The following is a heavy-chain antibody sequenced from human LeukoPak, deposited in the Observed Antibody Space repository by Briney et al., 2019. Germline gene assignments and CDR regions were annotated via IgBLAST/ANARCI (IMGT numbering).Heavy chain of an antibody. V-gene: IGHV3-23*01. CDR2: ISSGDRT. CDR3: AKGMNGWNYFDY. CDR1: GFTFSSYA. J-gene: IGHJ4*02. D-gene: IGHD6-19*01. Sequence: GGSLRLSCAASGFTFSSYAMNWVRQAPGKGLEWVAGISSGDRTFHAESVKGRFTISRDNSKNTLYLQMNSLRAEDTAVYYCAKGMNGWNYFDYWGQGTLVTVSS.